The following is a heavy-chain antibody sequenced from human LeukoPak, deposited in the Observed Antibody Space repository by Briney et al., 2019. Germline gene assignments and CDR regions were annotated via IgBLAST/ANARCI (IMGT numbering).Heavy chain of an antibody. V-gene: IGHV3-11*01. CDR3: ARESEPYYDSSGYYDYFDY. CDR2: ISSSGSTI. J-gene: IGHJ4*02. D-gene: IGHD3-22*01. Sequence: GGPLRLSCAASGFTFSDYYVSWIRQDPGKGLEWVSYISSSGSTIYYADSVKGRFTISRDNAKNSLYLQMNSLRAEDTAVYYCARESEPYYDSSGYYDYFDYWGQGTLVTVSS. CDR1: GFTFSDYY.